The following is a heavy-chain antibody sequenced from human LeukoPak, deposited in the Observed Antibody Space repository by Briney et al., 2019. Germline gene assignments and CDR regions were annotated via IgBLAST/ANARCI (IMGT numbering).Heavy chain of an antibody. CDR3: ARENSGSYREFDY. V-gene: IGHV4-4*07. Sequence: TSETLSLTCTVSGGSISSYYWTWIRKPAGKGLEWIGRIYPSGSTNYNPSLKSRVTMSVDTSKNQFSLKLSSVTAADTAVYYCARENSGSYREFDYWGQGTLVTVSS. J-gene: IGHJ4*02. CDR2: IYPSGST. D-gene: IGHD1-26*01. CDR1: GGSISSYY.